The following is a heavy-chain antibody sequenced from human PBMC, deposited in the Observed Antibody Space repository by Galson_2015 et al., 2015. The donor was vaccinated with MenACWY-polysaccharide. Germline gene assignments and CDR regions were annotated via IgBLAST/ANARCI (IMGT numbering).Heavy chain of an antibody. D-gene: IGHD6-19*01. J-gene: IGHJ4*02. CDR1: GFTFSSYT. CDR2: ITGSGGDT. Sequence: SLRLSCAASGFTFSSYTMRWVRQAPGKGLEWVSAITGSGGDTFYTDPVRGRFTISRDNARNTLYLQMNSLSAEDTAVYYCTKDHGGSGWTNDYRGQGTLVAVSS. V-gene: IGHV3-23*01. CDR3: TKDHGGSGWTNDY.